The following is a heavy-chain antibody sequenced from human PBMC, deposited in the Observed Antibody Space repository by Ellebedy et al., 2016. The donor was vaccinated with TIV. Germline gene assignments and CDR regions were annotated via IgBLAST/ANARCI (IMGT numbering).Heavy chain of an antibody. CDR2: IYDSGST. J-gene: IGHJ3*01. V-gene: IGHV4-61*01. CDR1: GGSISSSNC. CDR3: ARGYSYGSDAFDL. Sequence: SETLSLXXAVSGGSISSSNCWSWIRQPPGKGLEWIGYIYDSGSTNYNPPLKSRVTISVDTSKNQFSLKLSSVTAADTAVYYCARGYSYGSDAFDLWGPGTMVTVSS. D-gene: IGHD5-18*01.